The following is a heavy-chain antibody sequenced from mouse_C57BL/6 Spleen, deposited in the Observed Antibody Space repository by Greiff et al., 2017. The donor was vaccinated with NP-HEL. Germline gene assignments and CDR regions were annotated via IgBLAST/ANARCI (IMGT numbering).Heavy chain of an antibody. CDR2: INPSSGYT. CDR3: ARLATGDYYAMDY. Sequence: QVQLQQSGAELARPGASVKMSCKASGYTFTSYTMHWVKQRPGQGLEWIGYINPSSGYTKYNQKFKDKATLTADTSSNTAYMQLSSLTTEDSAIYYCARLATGDYYAMDYWGQGTSVTVSS. J-gene: IGHJ4*01. V-gene: IGHV1-4*01. CDR1: GYTFTSYT. D-gene: IGHD4-1*01.